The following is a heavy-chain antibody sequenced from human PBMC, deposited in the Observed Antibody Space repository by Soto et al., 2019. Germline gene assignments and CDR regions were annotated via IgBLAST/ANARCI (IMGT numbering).Heavy chain of an antibody. Sequence: EVQLVESGGGLVQPGGSLRLSCAASGFTFSSYWMSWVRQAPGKGLEWVANIKQDGSEKYYVDSVKGRFTISRDNAKNSRYLQMNSLRAEDTAVYYCARGGSSGWYILGYYGMDVWGQGTTVTVSS. CDR2: IKQDGSEK. D-gene: IGHD6-19*01. J-gene: IGHJ6*02. CDR1: GFTFSSYW. V-gene: IGHV3-7*03. CDR3: ARGGSSGWYILGYYGMDV.